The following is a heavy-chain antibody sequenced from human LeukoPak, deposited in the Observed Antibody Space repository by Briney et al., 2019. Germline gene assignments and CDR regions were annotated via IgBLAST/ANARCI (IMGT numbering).Heavy chain of an antibody. J-gene: IGHJ4*02. CDR1: GFTFSSYW. Sequence: PGGSLRLSCAASGFTFSSYWMSWVRQAPGKGLEWVANIKQDGSEKYYVDSVKGRFTISRDNAKNSLYLQMNSLRAEDTAAYYCARNPPDFWSGPGAYYFDYWGQGTLVTVSS. CDR3: ARNPPDFWSGPGAYYFDY. V-gene: IGHV3-7*01. D-gene: IGHD3-3*01. CDR2: IKQDGSEK.